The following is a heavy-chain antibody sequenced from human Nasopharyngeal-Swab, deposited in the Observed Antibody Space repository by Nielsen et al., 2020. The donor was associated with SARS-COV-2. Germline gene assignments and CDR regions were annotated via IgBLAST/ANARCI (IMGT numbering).Heavy chain of an antibody. CDR2: SRVKANSYTA. CDR1: GFTLGDYY. V-gene: IGHV3-72*01. CDR3: ARVGICNNDWCGSYDS. D-gene: IGHD3-9*01. J-gene: IGHJ4*02. Sequence: GGSLRLSCVASGFTLGDYYMDWVRQAPGKGLEWLGHSRVKANSYTAEYAASVTGRFTFSREKSKNLLYLQMNSLKTEDTAVYYCARVGICNNDWCGSYDSWGQGTLVTVSS.